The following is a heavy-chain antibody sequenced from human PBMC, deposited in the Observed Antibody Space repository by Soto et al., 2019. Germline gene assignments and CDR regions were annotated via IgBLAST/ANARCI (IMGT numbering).Heavy chain of an antibody. Sequence: EVQLVESGGGLVQPGGSLRLSCAASGFTFSSYSMNWVRQAPGKGREWVSYISSSSSTIYYADSVKGRFTISRDNAKNSLYLQMNSLRAEDTAVYYCARLLVDPWYMDVWGKGTTVTVSS. CDR1: GFTFSSYS. J-gene: IGHJ6*03. CDR2: ISSSSSTI. CDR3: ARLLVDPWYMDV. V-gene: IGHV3-48*01. D-gene: IGHD1-26*01.